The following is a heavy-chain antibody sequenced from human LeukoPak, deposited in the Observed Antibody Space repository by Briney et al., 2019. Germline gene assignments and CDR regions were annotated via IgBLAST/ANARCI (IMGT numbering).Heavy chain of an antibody. J-gene: IGHJ1*01. CDR2: INHSGST. D-gene: IGHD2-15*01. Sequence: SETLSLTCAVYGGSFSGYYWSWIRQPPGKGLEWIGEINHSGSTNYNPSLKSRVTISVDTSKNQFSLKLSSVTAADTAVYYCARSARGYCSGGSCHSKYFQHWGQGTLVTVSS. CDR3: ARSARGYCSGGSCHSKYFQH. V-gene: IGHV4-34*01. CDR1: GGSFSGYY.